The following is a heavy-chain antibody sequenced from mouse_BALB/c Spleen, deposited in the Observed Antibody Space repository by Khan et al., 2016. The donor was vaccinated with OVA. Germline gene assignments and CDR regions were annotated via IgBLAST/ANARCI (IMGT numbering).Heavy chain of an antibody. CDR1: GYSFTGYF. CDR2: INPHIGET. D-gene: IGHD1-1*01. CDR3: TRIYRSVFDY. V-gene: IGHV1-20*01. Sequence: VQLKESGPELVRPGASVKISCKASGYSFTGYFMNWVMQSHGKSLEWIGRINPHIGETFYNQRFKDKATLPVDESSSTAHMELRTLTSEDSAVYYCTRIYRSVFDYWGQGTTLTVSS. J-gene: IGHJ2*01.